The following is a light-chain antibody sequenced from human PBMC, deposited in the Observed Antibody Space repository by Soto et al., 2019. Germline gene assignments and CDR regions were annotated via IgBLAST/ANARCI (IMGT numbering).Light chain of an antibody. J-gene: IGLJ2*01. CDR1: SSDVGDFNY. CDR3: SSYSSRSTHVV. V-gene: IGLV2-14*03. Sequence: QSALTQPASVSGSPGRSVTISCTGSSSDVGDFNYVSWYQHLPGRAPKLIIYDVTNRPSGISYRFSASKSGRTASLTISGLQAEDEADYYCSSYSSRSTHVVFGGGTKLTVL. CDR2: DVT.